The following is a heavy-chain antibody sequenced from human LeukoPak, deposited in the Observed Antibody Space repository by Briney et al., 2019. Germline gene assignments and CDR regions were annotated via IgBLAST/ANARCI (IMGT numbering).Heavy chain of an antibody. CDR3: SRDPRVLDY. J-gene: IGHJ4*02. CDR1: GFTFSDSY. Sequence: GGSLRLSCEASGFTFSDSYMSWLRQPPGKGLESISYIGPSGNFINYADSVKGRFTISRDNAKKSLYLQINSLRAEDTAVYYCSRDPRVLDYWGQGTLATVSS. V-gene: IGHV3-11*01. CDR2: IGPSGNFI.